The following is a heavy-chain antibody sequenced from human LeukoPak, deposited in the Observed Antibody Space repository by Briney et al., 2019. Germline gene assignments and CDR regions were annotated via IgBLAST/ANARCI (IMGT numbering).Heavy chain of an antibody. V-gene: IGHV1-18*01. J-gene: IGHJ4*02. CDR3: ARVDGYSYGRPFDF. D-gene: IGHD5-18*01. CDR1: GYAFTSYG. Sequence: ASVKVSCKASGYAFTSYGISWVRQAPGQGPEWMGWISAYSTYNGNTNYAQRFQGRVVMTTDTSTSTSYMELRNLRPDDTALYYCARVDGYSYGRPFDFWGQGTLVTVSS. CDR2: ISAYSTYNGNT.